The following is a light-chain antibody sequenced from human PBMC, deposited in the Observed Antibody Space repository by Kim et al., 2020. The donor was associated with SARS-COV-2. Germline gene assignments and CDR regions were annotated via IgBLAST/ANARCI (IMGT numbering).Light chain of an antibody. V-gene: IGLV2-23*02. J-gene: IGLJ2*01. CDR3: CSYVV. Sequence: VSGSPGQSITISCTGTSSDVGSYNLVSWYQQHPGKAPKLMIYEVSKRPSGVSNRFSGSKSGNTASLTISGLQAEDEADYYCCSYVVFGGGTQLSVL. CDR2: EVS. CDR1: SSDVGSYNL.